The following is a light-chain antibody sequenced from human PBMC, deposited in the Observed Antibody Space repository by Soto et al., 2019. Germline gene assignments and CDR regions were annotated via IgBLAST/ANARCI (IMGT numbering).Light chain of an antibody. J-gene: IGLJ3*02. CDR2: EGN. CDR1: SGDVLSYDG. CDR3: CLYAYDSGWL. V-gene: IGLV2-23*01. Sequence: QSAPTQPASVSGSPGQSITISCTGTSGDVLSYDGVSWYQHQPGKAPKLILYEGNKRPSGVSTGFSGPKSAHMASLTISGLKAEDEAHYYCCLYAYDSGWLFGGGTKLTVL.